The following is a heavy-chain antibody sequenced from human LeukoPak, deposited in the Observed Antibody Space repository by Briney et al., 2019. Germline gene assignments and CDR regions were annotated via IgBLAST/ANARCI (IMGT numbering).Heavy chain of an antibody. V-gene: IGHV1-2*02. CDR3: ERDLAPQGSYYETLSYYYYYMNV. Sequence: ASVKVSCKASGYTFTCYYMHWVRQAPGQGLEWMGWINPNSGGTNYAQKFQGRVTMTRDTSISTAYMELSRLRSDDTAVYYCERDLAPQGSYYETLSYYYYYMNVWGKGTTVTVSS. CDR1: GYTFTCYY. CDR2: INPNSGGT. J-gene: IGHJ6*03. D-gene: IGHD3-10*01.